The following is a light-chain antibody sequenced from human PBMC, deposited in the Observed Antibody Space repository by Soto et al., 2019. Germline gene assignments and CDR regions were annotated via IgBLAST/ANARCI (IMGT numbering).Light chain of an antibody. CDR2: KVS. CDR3: SSYSGSSSLYV. Sequence: QSALTQPASVSGSPGQSITISCTGTSSDIGAYNYVSWYQQHPGKAPKVMIYKVSNRPSGVSNRFSGSKSANTASLTISGLQAEDEADYYCSSYSGSSSLYVFGTGTKVTVL. CDR1: SSDIGAYNY. V-gene: IGLV2-14*01. J-gene: IGLJ1*01.